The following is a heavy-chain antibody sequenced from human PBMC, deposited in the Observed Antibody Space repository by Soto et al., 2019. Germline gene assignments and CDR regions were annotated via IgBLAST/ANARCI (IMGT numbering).Heavy chain of an antibody. CDR2: ISSSSSYI. D-gene: IGHD5-18*01. CDR3: ARDQPGYSYGYGLGY. Sequence: EVQLVESGGGLVKPGGSLRLSCAASGFTFSSYSMNWVRQAPGKGLEWVSSISSSSSYIYYADSVKGRFTISRDNAKNPLYLQMNRLSAEATAVYYCARDQPGYSYGYGLGYWGQGTLVTVSS. CDR1: GFTFSSYS. J-gene: IGHJ4*02. V-gene: IGHV3-21*01.